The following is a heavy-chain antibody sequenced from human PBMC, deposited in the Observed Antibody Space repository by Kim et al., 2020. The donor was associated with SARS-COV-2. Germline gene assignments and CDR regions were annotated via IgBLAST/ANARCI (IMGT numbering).Heavy chain of an antibody. CDR1: GFTFSSYA. V-gene: IGHV3-30*04. J-gene: IGHJ3*02. CDR2: ISYDGSNK. Sequence: GGSLRLSCAASGFTFSSYAMHWVRQAPGKGLEWVAVISYDGSNKYYADSVKGRFTISRDNSKNTLYLQMNSLRAEDTAVYYCARDRQNLRRYIVVVPAAMSGAFDIWGQGTMVTVSS. CDR3: ARDRQNLRRYIVVVPAAMSGAFDI. D-gene: IGHD2-2*01.